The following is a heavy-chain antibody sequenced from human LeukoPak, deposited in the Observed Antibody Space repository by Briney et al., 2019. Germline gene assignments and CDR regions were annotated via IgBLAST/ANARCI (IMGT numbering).Heavy chain of an antibody. CDR3: ATTGTTMGSDYYYGMDV. CDR2: IIPILGIA. Sequence: SVKVSCKASGATFSSYAISWVRQAPGQGLEWMGRIIPILGIANYAQKFQGRVTITADKSTSTAYMELSSLRSEDTAVYYCATTGTTMGSDYYYGMDVWGQGTTVTVSS. CDR1: GATFSSYA. D-gene: IGHD1-1*01. J-gene: IGHJ6*02. V-gene: IGHV1-69*04.